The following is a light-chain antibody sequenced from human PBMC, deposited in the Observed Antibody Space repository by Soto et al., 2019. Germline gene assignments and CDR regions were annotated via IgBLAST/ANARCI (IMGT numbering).Light chain of an antibody. V-gene: IGKV4-1*01. J-gene: IGKJ3*01. Sequence: DIVMTQSPDCLAVSLGERATINCKSSQSVFYSSDNKNYLAWYQQKPGQPPKLLIYWASTRESGVPDRFSGSGSWTDFTLTISSLQAEDVAVYYCQQYYSIPFTFGPGTKVDFK. CDR1: QSVFYSSDNKNY. CDR2: WAS. CDR3: QQYYSIPFT.